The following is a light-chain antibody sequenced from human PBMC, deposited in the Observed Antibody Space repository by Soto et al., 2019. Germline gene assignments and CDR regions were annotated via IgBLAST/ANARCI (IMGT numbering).Light chain of an antibody. Sequence: QSALTQPPSASGSPGQSVTISCTGTSSDVGAYNYVSWFQQHPGKAPKLMIYEVTKRPSGVPDRFFGSKSGNTASLTVSGLQAEDEADYYCSSYAGSNNLNVFGTGTKVTV. J-gene: IGLJ1*01. V-gene: IGLV2-8*01. CDR2: EVT. CDR1: SSDVGAYNY. CDR3: SSYAGSNNLNV.